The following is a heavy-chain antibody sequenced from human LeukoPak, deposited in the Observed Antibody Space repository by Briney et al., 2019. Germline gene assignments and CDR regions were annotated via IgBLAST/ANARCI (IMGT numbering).Heavy chain of an antibody. D-gene: IGHD4-17*01. CDR2: MNPNSGNT. CDR3: ARGSETTEGLDY. V-gene: IGHV1-8*02. J-gene: IGHJ4*02. CDR1: GYTFTSYG. Sequence: ASVKVSCKASGYTFTSYGISWVRQAPGHGLEWMGWMNPNSGNTDYADNFQGRVTMTSDASISTAYMELNSLRSDDTAVFYCARGSETTEGLDYWGQGTLVTVSS.